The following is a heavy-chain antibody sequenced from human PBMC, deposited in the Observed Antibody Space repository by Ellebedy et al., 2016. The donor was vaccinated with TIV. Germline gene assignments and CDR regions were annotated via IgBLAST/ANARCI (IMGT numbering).Heavy chain of an antibody. D-gene: IGHD3-16*01. CDR2: INPSGGTT. CDR3: AKWGGGVGEFDI. CDR1: GYTFTGYY. V-gene: IGHV1-46*01. J-gene: IGHJ3*02. Sequence: AASVKVSCKASGYTFTGYYMHWVRQAPGQGLEWMGIINPSGGTTNYAQKFKSRVTLTRDTSTRTVYMDLSSLTSEDTAVYYWAKWGGGVGEFDIWGQGKMVTVSS.